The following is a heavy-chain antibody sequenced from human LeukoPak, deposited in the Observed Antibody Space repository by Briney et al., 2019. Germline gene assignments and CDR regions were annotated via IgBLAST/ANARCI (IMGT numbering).Heavy chain of an antibody. CDR3: ARLSAHSGSHHDY. CDR1: GYTFTSYA. D-gene: IGHD1-26*01. V-gene: IGHV7-4-1*02. J-gene: IGHJ4*02. Sequence: ASVKVSCKASGYTFTSYAMNWVRQAPGQGLEWMGWINTNTGNPMYAQGFTGRFVFSLDTSVSTAYLRISSLKAEDTAVYYCARLSAHSGSHHDYWGQGTLVTVSS. CDR2: INTNTGNP.